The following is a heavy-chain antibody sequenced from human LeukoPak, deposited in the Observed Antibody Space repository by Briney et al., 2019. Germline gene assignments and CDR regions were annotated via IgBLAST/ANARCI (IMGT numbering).Heavy chain of an antibody. D-gene: IGHD3-22*01. V-gene: IGHV3-23*01. CDR2: IIDSGDIT. CDR3: AKALNRITMIVVIDY. Sequence: GGSLRLSCEASGFTFSSYAMSWVRQAPGKGLEWVSGIIDSGDITYYADSVKGRFTISRDNSKNTLYLQMNSLRAEDTAVYYCAKALNRITMIVVIDYWGQGTLVTVSS. CDR1: GFTFSSYA. J-gene: IGHJ4*02.